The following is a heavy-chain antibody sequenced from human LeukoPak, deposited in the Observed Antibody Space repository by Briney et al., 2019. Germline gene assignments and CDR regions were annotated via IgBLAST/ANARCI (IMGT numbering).Heavy chain of an antibody. J-gene: IGHJ4*02. CDR3: ARDQFLDS. V-gene: IGHV3-11*01. CDR1: GFRFSDYY. CDR2: ISRGGNSK. Sequence: PGGSLRLSCAASGFRFSDYYMSWIRQAPGKGLEWVSSISRGGNSKYSAESVKGRFTISRDNAKNSVDLQMDSLRPEDTAVYYYARDQFLDSWGQGTLVTVSS.